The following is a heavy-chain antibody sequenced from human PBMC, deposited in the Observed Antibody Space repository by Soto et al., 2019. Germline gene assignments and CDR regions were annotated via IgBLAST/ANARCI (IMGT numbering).Heavy chain of an antibody. V-gene: IGHV3-66*01. Sequence: EVQLVDSGAALVQPGGSLRLSCAASGFTVGSNYMNWVRQAPGKGLEWVSVIYTGGLTSYADSVKGRFTISRDDSSNTLYLQMSSLRTDDTAVYYCARTIGGASSLYFDYWGQGTLVTVSS. CDR2: IYTGGLT. D-gene: IGHD2-15*01. J-gene: IGHJ4*02. CDR1: GFTVGSNY. CDR3: ARTIGGASSLYFDY.